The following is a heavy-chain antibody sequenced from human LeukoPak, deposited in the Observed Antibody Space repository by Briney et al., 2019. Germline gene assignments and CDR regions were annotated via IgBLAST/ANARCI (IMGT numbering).Heavy chain of an antibody. J-gene: IGHJ5*02. CDR1: GGTFSSYA. CDR3: ASNDIVVVPAAAYNWFDP. V-gene: IGHV1-69*13. D-gene: IGHD2-2*01. Sequence: SVKVSCKASGGTFSSYAISWVRQAPRQGLEWMGGIIPIFGTANYAQKFQGRVTITAHESTSTAYMELSSLRSEDTAVYYCASNDIVVVPAAAYNWFDPWGQGTLVTVSS. CDR2: IIPIFGTA.